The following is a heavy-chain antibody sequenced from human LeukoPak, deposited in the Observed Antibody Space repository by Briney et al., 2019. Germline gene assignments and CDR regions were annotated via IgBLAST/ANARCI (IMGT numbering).Heavy chain of an antibody. D-gene: IGHD1-26*01. CDR3: ATVGATFDY. J-gene: IGHJ4*02. Sequence: GSLRLSCAASGFTFSSYAMSWVRQAPGKGLEWIGEINHSGSTNYNPSLKSRVTISVDTSKNQFSLKLSSVTAADTAVYYCATVGATFDYWGQGTLVTVSS. CDR2: INHSGST. CDR1: GFTFSSYA. V-gene: IGHV4-34*08.